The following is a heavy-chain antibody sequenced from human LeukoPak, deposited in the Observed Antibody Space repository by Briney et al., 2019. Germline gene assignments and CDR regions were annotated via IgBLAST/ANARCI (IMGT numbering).Heavy chain of an antibody. CDR3: ARIVEFQRQFDY. D-gene: IGHD2-21*01. Sequence: PSETLSLTCAVSGSSIGNYYWSWLRQPPGKGLEWIGYITYGGSTNYNSSLTSRLSISRDTSKNEFSLRLMSVTAADTAVYYCARIVEFQRQFDYWGQGMLVTVSS. J-gene: IGHJ4*02. V-gene: IGHV4-59*01. CDR1: GSSIGNYY. CDR2: ITYGGST.